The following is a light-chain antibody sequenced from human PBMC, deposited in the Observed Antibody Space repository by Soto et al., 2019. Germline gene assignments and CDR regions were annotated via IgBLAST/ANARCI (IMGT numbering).Light chain of an antibody. CDR1: SSNIGRNT. V-gene: IGLV1-44*01. J-gene: IGLJ3*02. Sequence: QSALTQPPSASGTPGQMVTISCSGSSSNIGRNTINWYQQLPGTAPKVLIFSNSNRPSGVPDRFSGSKSGTSASLAISGLQSEDEADYYCAGWDDSLNGWVFGGGTKLTVL. CDR3: AGWDDSLNGWV. CDR2: SNS.